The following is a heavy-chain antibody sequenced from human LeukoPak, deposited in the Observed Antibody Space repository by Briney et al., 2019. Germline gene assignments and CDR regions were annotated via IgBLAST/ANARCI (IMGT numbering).Heavy chain of an antibody. D-gene: IGHD2-2*01. Sequence: SETLSLTCAVSGGSISSGGYSWSWIRQPPGKGLEWIGYIYHSGSTYYSPSLKSRVTISVDTSKNQFSLKLSSVTAADTAVYYCASLYCSRTSCYFLDPWGQGTLVTVSS. CDR3: ASLYCSRTSCYFLDP. CDR1: GGSISSGGYS. J-gene: IGHJ5*02. CDR2: IYHSGST. V-gene: IGHV4-30-2*02.